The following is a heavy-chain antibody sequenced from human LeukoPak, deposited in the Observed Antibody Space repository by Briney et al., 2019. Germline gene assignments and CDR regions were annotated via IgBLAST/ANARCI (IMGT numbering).Heavy chain of an antibody. CDR2: ISYDGSNK. CDR1: GFTFSSYG. Sequence: PGGSLRLSCAASGFTFSSYGMHWVRQAPGKGLEGVAVISYDGSNKYYADSVKGRFTISRDNSKNTLYLQMNSLRAEDTAVYYCAKDLLSMVLDYWGQGTLVTVSS. V-gene: IGHV3-30*18. D-gene: IGHD2/OR15-2a*01. J-gene: IGHJ4*02. CDR3: AKDLLSMVLDY.